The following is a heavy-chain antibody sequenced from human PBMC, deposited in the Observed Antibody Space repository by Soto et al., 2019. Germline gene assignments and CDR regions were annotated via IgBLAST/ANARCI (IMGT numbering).Heavy chain of an antibody. CDR1: GGSIGSSSYY. CDR2: IYYSGST. Sequence: PSETLSLTCTVSGGSIGSSSYYWGWIRQPPGKGLEWIGSIYYSGSTYYNPSLKSRVTISVDTSKNQFSLKLSSVTAADTAVYYCARRGSYYGMDVWGQGTTVTSP. CDR3: ARRGSYYGMDV. J-gene: IGHJ6*02. D-gene: IGHD3-16*01. V-gene: IGHV4-39*01.